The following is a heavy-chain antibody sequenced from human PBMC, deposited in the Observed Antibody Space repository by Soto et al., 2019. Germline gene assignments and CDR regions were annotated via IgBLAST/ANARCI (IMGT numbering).Heavy chain of an antibody. CDR2: ISYDGSNK. D-gene: IGHD4-17*01. J-gene: IGHJ4*02. Sequence: QVQLVESGGGVVQPGRSLRLSCAASGFTFSSYAMHWVRQAPGKGLEWVAVISYDGSNKYYADSVKGRFTISRDNSKNTLYLQMNSLRAEVTAVYYCARDLGYGDYPAFDYWGQGTLVTVSS. CDR1: GFTFSSYA. V-gene: IGHV3-30-3*01. CDR3: ARDLGYGDYPAFDY.